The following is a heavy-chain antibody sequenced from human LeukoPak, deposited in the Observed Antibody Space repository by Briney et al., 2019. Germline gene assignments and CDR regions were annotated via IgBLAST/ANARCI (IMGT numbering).Heavy chain of an antibody. Sequence: PSETLSLTCTVSGGSISSYYWSWIRQPPGKGLEWIGYIYYSGSTNYNPSLKSRVTISVDTPKNQFSLKLSSVTAADTAVYYCARHMGLGYSYGYPYFDYWGQGTLVTVSS. V-gene: IGHV4-59*08. CDR1: GGSISSYY. CDR3: ARHMGLGYSYGYPYFDY. D-gene: IGHD5-18*01. CDR2: IYYSGST. J-gene: IGHJ4*02.